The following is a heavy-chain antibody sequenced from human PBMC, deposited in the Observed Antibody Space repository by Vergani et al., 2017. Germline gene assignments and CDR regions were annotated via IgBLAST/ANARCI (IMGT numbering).Heavy chain of an antibody. V-gene: IGHV1-69*11. CDR2: IIPSLATT. D-gene: IGHD2-15*01. CDR1: GGTFSSYA. J-gene: IGHJ4*02. Sequence: QVQLVQSGAEVKKPGSSVKVSCKASGGTFSSYALNWVRQAPGQGLEWMGSIIPSLATTIYAQKFQGRVTITADESTSTAYMELSSLKSEDTALFYCAIATCSGGSCYRVFEYWGQGSLITVSS. CDR3: AIATCSGGSCYRVFEY.